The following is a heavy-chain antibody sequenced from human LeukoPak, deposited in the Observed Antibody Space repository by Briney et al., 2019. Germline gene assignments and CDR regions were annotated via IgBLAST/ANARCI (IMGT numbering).Heavy chain of an antibody. D-gene: IGHD1-1*01. CDR3: AKGTGQLGFYYFDY. V-gene: IGHV3-23*01. J-gene: IGHJ4*02. CDR1: GFTSSSYA. Sequence: GSLRLSCAASGFTSSSYAMSWVRQAPGKGLEWVSAISGSGGSTYYADSVKGRFTISRDNSKNTLYLQMNSLRAEDTAVYYCAKGTGQLGFYYFDYWGQGTLVTVSS. CDR2: ISGSGGST.